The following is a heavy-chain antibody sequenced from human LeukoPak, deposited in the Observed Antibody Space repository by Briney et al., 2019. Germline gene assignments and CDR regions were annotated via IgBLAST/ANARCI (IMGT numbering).Heavy chain of an antibody. V-gene: IGHV3-48*03. CDR3: ARDPSRQYWYFDL. Sequence: PGGSLRLSCAASGFTFSSYDMNWVRQAPGKGLEWVSYISSSGSTIYYADSVKGRFTISRDNAKNSPYLQMNSLRAEDTAVYYCARDPSRQYWYFDLWGRGTLVTVSS. CDR2: ISSSGSTI. D-gene: IGHD6-13*01. J-gene: IGHJ2*01. CDR1: GFTFSSYD.